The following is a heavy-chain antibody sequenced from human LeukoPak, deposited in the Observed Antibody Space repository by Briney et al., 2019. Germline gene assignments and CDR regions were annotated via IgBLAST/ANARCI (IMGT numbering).Heavy chain of an antibody. J-gene: IGHJ4*02. V-gene: IGHV3-23*01. CDR3: AKGTGDNCYTPLDY. D-gene: IGHD2-15*01. Sequence: GGSLRLSCAASGFTFSSYAMSWVRQAPGKRLEWVSVISGGGGSTYYADSMKGRLTISRDTSKNTLHLQMSSLRAEDTAVYYCAKGTGDNCYTPLDYWGQGALVTVSS. CDR2: ISGGGGST. CDR1: GFTFSSYA.